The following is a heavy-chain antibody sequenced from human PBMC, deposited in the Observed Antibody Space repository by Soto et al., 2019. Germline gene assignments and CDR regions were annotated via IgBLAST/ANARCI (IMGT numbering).Heavy chain of an antibody. CDR2: ISNLGSQT. Sequence: QEQLVESGGGLVQPGGSLRLSCVASGFNFRDYYMSWIRQAPGKGLEWLSYISNLGSQTKYADSLKGRFTISRDNAKGSLYLPMNSLSADDPAVYYWARRFSHYYGLEVWGQGTTVTVSS. D-gene: IGHD3-3*01. CDR1: GFNFRDYY. J-gene: IGHJ6*02. V-gene: IGHV3-11*06. CDR3: ARRFSHYYGLEV.